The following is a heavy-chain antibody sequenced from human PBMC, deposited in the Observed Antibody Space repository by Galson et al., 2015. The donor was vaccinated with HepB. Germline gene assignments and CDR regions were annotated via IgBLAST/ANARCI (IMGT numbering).Heavy chain of an antibody. CDR3: SSAERLGEFHYYYGMDV. CDR1: GFTFSSYA. J-gene: IGHJ6*02. CDR2: ISYDGSNK. Sequence: SLRLSCADSGFTFSSYAMHWVRQAPGRGLGWGAVISYDGSNKYYADSVKVRFTISRANSKNTMYLQMNSLRAEDTAVDYCSSAERLGEFHYYYGMDVWGQGTLVTVSS. D-gene: IGHD3-10*01. V-gene: IGHV3-30-3*01.